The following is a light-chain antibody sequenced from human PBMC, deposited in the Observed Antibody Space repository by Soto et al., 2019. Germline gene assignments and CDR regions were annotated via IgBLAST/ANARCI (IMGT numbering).Light chain of an antibody. V-gene: IGKV1-17*01. CDR3: LQHKTYSLT. CDR1: QDXXND. J-gene: IGKJ5*01. CDR2: AAF. Sequence: DIQMTQSPSSLSASVGDRVTITCRASQDXXNDLCWYQQKPGKAPKRLIYAAFILQSGVPPRFSGNGSGTEXTXTISSLQAEDYATYFCLQHKTYSLTFGQGTRLE.